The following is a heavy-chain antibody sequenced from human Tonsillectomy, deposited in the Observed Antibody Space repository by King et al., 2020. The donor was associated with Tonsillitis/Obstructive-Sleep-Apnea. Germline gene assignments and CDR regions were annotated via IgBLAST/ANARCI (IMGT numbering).Heavy chain of an antibody. Sequence: QLVQSGGGVVQPGRSLRLSCAASGFTFSSYGMHWVRQAPGKGLEWVAVIWYDGRNKYYADSVKGRFTISRDNSKNTLYLQMNSLRAEDTAVYYCAREASGSSSWYPEYFQHWGQGTLVTVSS. V-gene: IGHV3-33*01. D-gene: IGHD6-13*01. CDR3: AREASGSSSWYPEYFQH. CDR2: IWYDGRNK. CDR1: GFTFSSYG. J-gene: IGHJ1*01.